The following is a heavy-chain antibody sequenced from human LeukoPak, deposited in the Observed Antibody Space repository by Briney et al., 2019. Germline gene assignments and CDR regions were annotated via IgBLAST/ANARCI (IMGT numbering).Heavy chain of an antibody. CDR1: GGSISSGGYY. CDR3: ARQRTVSYGYFDY. V-gene: IGHV4-31*03. Sequence: SETLSLTCTVSGGSISSGGYYWSWTRQHPGKGLEWIGYIYYSGSTYYNPSLKSRVTISVDTSKNQFSLKLSSVTAADTAVYYCARQRTVSYGYFDYWGQGTLVTVSS. D-gene: IGHD5-18*01. J-gene: IGHJ4*02. CDR2: IYYSGST.